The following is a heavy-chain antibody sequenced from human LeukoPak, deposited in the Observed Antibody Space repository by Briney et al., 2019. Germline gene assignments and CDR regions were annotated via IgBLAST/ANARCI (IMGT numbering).Heavy chain of an antibody. D-gene: IGHD3-22*01. CDR3: ASYYYDSSGYYYYYYGMDV. V-gene: IGHV1-2*06. CDR1: GYTFTSYG. Sequence: ASVKVCCKASGYTFTSYGISWVRQAPGQGLEWMGRINPSSGGTNYAQKFQGRVTMTRDTSISTAYMELSRLRSDDTAVYYCASYYYDSSGYYYYYYGMDVWGQGTTVTVSS. J-gene: IGHJ6*02. CDR2: INPSSGGT.